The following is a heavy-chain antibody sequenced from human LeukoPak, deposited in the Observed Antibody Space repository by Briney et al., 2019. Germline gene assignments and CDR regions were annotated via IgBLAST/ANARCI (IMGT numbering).Heavy chain of an antibody. V-gene: IGHV3-30-3*01. CDR3: ASGPDYYDSSGYIDY. CDR2: ISYDGSNK. CDR1: GFTFSSYA. J-gene: IGHJ4*02. D-gene: IGHD3-22*01. Sequence: GRSLRLSCAASGFTFSSYAMHWVRQAPGKGLEWVAVISYDGSNKYYADSVKGRFTISRDNSKNTLYLQMNSLRAEDMAVYYCASGPDYYDSSGYIDYWGQGTLVTVSS.